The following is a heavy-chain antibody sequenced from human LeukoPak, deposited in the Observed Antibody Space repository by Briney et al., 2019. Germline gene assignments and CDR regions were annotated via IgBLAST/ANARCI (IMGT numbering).Heavy chain of an antibody. CDR2: ISYDGSNK. J-gene: IGHJ4*02. CDR3: AKDKVRVVRGVIGGY. D-gene: IGHD3-10*01. V-gene: IGHV3-30-3*01. CDR1: GFTFSSYA. Sequence: GRSLRLSCAASGFTFSSYAMHWVRQAPGKGLEWVAVISYDGSNKYYADSVKGRFTISRDNSKNTLYLQMNSLRAEDTAVYYCAKDKVRVVRGVIGGYWGQGTLVTVSS.